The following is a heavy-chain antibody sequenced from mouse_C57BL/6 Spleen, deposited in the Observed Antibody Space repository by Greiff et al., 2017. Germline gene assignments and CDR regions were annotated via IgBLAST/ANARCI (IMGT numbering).Heavy chain of an antibody. V-gene: IGHV5-6*01. CDR1: GFTFSSYG. J-gene: IGHJ2*01. D-gene: IGHD4-1*01. Sequence: EVKLVESGGDLVKPGGSLKLSCAASGFTFSSYGMSWVRQTPDKRLEWVATISSGGSYTYYPDSVKGRFTISRDNAKNTLYLQMSSLKSEDTAMYYCARQELGREDYWGQGTTLTVSS. CDR3: ARQELGREDY. CDR2: ISSGGSYT.